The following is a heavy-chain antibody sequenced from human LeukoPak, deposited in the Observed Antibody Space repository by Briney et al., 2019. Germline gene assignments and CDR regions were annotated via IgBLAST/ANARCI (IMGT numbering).Heavy chain of an antibody. V-gene: IGHV1-2*02. CDR3: ARAGDCSSTSCYVLDY. Sequence: ASVKVSCKASGYTFTGYYMHWVRQAPGQGLEWMGWINPNSGGTNYAQKFQGRVTMTRDTSISTAYMELSRLTSDDTAVYYCARAGDCSSTSCYVLDYWGQGILVTVSS. D-gene: IGHD2-2*01. CDR2: INPNSGGT. J-gene: IGHJ4*02. CDR1: GYTFTGYY.